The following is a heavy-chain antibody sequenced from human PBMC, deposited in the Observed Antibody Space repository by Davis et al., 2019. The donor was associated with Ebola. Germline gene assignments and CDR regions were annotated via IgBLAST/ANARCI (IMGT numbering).Heavy chain of an antibody. CDR2: IDPSDSST. CDR1: GYSFSSYY. Sequence: GESLKISCKGSGYSFSSYYITWVRQMPGKGLEWMGWIDPSDSSTNYSPTFQGHVTISADKSLNTAYLQWSSLKASDTAMYYCARHHDLSGYSYGHWGQGTVVIVSS. D-gene: IGHD5-18*01. CDR3: ARHHDLSGYSYGH. V-gene: IGHV5-10-1*01. J-gene: IGHJ4*02.